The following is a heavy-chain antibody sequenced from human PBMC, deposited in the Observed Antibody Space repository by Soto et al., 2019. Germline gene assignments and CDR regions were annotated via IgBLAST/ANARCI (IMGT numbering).Heavy chain of an antibody. J-gene: IGHJ4*01. D-gene: IGHD2-2*01. Sequence: ASVKVSCKAAGYTFTGYYMHWVRQAPGQGREWMGWINPKSGGTNYAQKFQGRVTMTRDTSISTAYIELSRLRADDTAVYYCARDRRYCSSNGCWNFDRGDHGTLVIVSS. V-gene: IGHV1-2*02. CDR2: INPKSGGT. CDR3: ARDRRYCSSNGCWNFDR. CDR1: GYTFTGYY.